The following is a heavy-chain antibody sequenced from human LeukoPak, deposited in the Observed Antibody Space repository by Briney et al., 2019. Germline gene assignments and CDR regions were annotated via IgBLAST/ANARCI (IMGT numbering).Heavy chain of an antibody. Sequence: GRSLRLSCAASGFIFDDYAMHWVRQAPGKGLEWVSGISWNSGIIGYADSVKGRFTISRDNAKNSLYLQMNSLRAEDTALYYRSKGLWGSGPTHWGQGTLVTVSS. CDR1: GFIFDDYA. CDR3: SKGLWGSGPTH. J-gene: IGHJ4*02. D-gene: IGHD6-19*01. V-gene: IGHV3-9*01. CDR2: ISWNSGII.